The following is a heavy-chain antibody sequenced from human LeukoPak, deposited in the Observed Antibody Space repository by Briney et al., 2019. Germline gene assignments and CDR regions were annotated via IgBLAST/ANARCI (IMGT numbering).Heavy chain of an antibody. CDR3: ARGRRIAARPQWFDP. CDR1: GGSISSGGYS. Sequence: SETLSLTCAVSGGSISSGGYSWSWIRQPPGKGLEWIGYIYHSGSTYYNPSLKSRVTISVDTSKNQFSLKLSSVTAADTAVYYCARGRRIAARPQWFDPWGQGTLVTVPS. V-gene: IGHV4-30-2*01. J-gene: IGHJ5*02. CDR2: IYHSGST. D-gene: IGHD6-6*01.